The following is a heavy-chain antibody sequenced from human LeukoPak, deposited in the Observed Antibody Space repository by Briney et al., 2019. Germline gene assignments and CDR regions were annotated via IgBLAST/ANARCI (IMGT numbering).Heavy chain of an antibody. Sequence: GGSLRLSCAASGFTFDDYGMSWVRQAPRKGLEWVSGINWNCGSTGYADSVEGRFTISRDNAKNSLYLQMNSLRAEDTALYYCARGGRYFDWFLDYWGQGTLVTVSS. J-gene: IGHJ4*02. D-gene: IGHD3-9*01. CDR2: INWNCGST. V-gene: IGHV3-20*04. CDR1: GFTFDDYG. CDR3: ARGGRYFDWFLDY.